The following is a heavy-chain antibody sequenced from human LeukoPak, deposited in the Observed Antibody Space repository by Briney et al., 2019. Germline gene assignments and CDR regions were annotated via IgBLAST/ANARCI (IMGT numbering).Heavy chain of an antibody. CDR3: AKGSDSSGWYGSDY. CDR2: ISWNSGSI. D-gene: IGHD6-19*01. V-gene: IGHV3-9*01. Sequence: PGGSLRLSCAASGFTFDDYAMHWVRQAPGKGLEWVSGISWNSGSIGYADSVKGRFTISRDNAKNSLHLQMNSLRAEDTALYYCAKGSDSSGWYGSDYWGQGTLVTVSS. CDR1: GFTFDDYA. J-gene: IGHJ4*02.